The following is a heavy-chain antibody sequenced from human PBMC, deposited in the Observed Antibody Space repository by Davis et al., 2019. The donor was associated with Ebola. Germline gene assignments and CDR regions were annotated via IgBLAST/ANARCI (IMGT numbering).Heavy chain of an antibody. CDR2: INPNDGRT. CDR1: GYTFTNYY. D-gene: IGHD3-3*01. V-gene: IGHV1-46*01. J-gene: IGHJ3*02. Sequence: AASVKVSCKASGYTFTNYYMHWVRQAPGQGLEWMGMINPNDGRTIYAQKLQGRVTMTTDTSTSTAYMELRSLRSDDTAVYYCARDNDFWSGYYRGVSDAFDIWGQGTMVTVSS. CDR3: ARDNDFWSGYYRGVSDAFDI.